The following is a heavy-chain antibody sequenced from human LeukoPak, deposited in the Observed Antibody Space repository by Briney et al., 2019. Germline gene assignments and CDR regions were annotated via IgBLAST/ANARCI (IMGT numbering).Heavy chain of an antibody. D-gene: IGHD1-26*01. CDR3: ARVQYVGGYDGTVDY. CDR1: GFTFSSYE. CDR2: ISSSGSTI. Sequence: PGGSLRLSCAASGFTFSSYEMNWVRQAPGKGLEWVSYISSSGSTIYYADSVKGRFTISRDNAKNSLYLQMNSLRAEDTAVYYCARVQYVGGYDGTVDYWGQGTLVTVSS. J-gene: IGHJ4*02. V-gene: IGHV3-48*03.